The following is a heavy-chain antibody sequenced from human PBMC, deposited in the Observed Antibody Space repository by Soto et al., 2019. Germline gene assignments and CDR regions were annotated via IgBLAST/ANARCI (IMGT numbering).Heavy chain of an antibody. Sequence: GGSLRLSCAASGLTFRSYAMHWVRQTPRKGLEWVAVMWYDGSNQYYADSVKGRFTISRDNSNSTLYLEMNSLRVDDTAVYYCARDRNYGGNSTYFDYWGQGVLVTVSS. CDR2: MWYDGSNQ. D-gene: IGHD4-17*01. CDR3: ARDRNYGGNSTYFDY. J-gene: IGHJ4*02. V-gene: IGHV3-33*01. CDR1: GLTFRSYA.